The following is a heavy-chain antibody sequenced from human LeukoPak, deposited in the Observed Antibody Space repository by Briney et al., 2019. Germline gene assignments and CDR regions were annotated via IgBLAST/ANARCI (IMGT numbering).Heavy chain of an antibody. V-gene: IGHV4-59*01. CDR3: ARAYDFWSGSDY. D-gene: IGHD3-3*01. CDR1: GGSISSYY. Sequence: PSETLSLTCTVSGGSISSYYWSWIRQPPGKGLEWIGYIYYSGSTNYSPSLKSRVTISVDTSKNQFSLKLSSVTAADTAVYYCARAYDFWSGSDYWGQGTLVTVSS. J-gene: IGHJ4*02. CDR2: IYYSGST.